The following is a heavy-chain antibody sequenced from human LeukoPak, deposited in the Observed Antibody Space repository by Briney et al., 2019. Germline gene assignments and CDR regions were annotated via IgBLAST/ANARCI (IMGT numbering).Heavy chain of an antibody. J-gene: IGHJ4*02. CDR2: INHSGST. V-gene: IGHV4-34*01. D-gene: IGHD5-12*01. CDR1: GGSFSGYY. Sequence: SETLSLTCAVYGGSFSGYYWSRIRQPPGKGLEWIGEINHSGSTNYNPSLKSRVTISVDTSKNQFSLKLSSVTAADTAVYYCARGPGFQRSYDLAGYYFDYWGQGTLVTVSP. CDR3: ARGPGFQRSYDLAGYYFDY.